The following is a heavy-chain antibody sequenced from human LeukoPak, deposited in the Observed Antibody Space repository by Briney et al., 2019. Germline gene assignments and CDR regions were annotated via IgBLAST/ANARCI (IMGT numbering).Heavy chain of an antibody. Sequence: KSGGSLRLSCEASGFTFSDYYMSWIRQAPGKGLEWISYISNNGRSIYYGDSVKGRFTISRDNAKSSLYLQMSSLRAEDTAVYYCTRHAFYGGEPFDYWGQGTLVTVSS. V-gene: IGHV3-11*01. CDR1: GFTFSDYY. D-gene: IGHD4-23*01. CDR3: TRHAFYGGEPFDY. CDR2: ISNNGRSI. J-gene: IGHJ4*02.